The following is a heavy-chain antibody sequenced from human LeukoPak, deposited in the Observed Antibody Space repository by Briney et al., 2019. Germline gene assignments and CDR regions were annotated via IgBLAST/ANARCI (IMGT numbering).Heavy chain of an antibody. CDR3: TRDKLELRQFDY. CDR1: GFTFSKAW. D-gene: IGHD1-26*01. J-gene: IGHJ4*02. Sequence: GESLRLSCAASGFTFSKAWMSWVRQAPGKGREGVGRIKSKPDGGVIEYAVPVKGRFIISRDDSKDMLYLQRNSVKTEDSGVYYCTRDKLELRQFDYWGEGTLVTVS. CDR2: IKSKPDGGVI. V-gene: IGHV3-15*01.